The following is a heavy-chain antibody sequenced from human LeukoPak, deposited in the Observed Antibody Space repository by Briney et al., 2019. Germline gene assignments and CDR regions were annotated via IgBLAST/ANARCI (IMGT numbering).Heavy chain of an antibody. CDR3: ARDRFVNGGSYYFDY. V-gene: IGHV3-21*01. CDR2: ITSSSSYI. J-gene: IGHJ4*02. CDR1: GFTFSSYS. Sequence: GGSLRLSCAASGFTFSSYSMNWVRQAPGKGLEWVSSITSSSSYIYYADSVKGRFTISRDNAKNSLYLQMNSLRAEDTAVYYCARDRFVNGGSYYFDYWGQGTLVTVSS. D-gene: IGHD1-26*01.